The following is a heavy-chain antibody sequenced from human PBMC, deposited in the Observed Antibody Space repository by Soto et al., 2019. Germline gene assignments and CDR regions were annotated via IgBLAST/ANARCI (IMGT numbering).Heavy chain of an antibody. CDR3: AGDKAPYSTSSAGHFDY. V-gene: IGHV1-18*01. J-gene: IGHJ4*02. D-gene: IGHD6-6*01. CDR2: ISAYNGNT. Sequence: QVQLVQSGAEVKKPGASVKVSCKASGYTFTSYGISWVRQAPGQGLEWLGGISAYNGNTNYAQKLQGRVTMTTDTPPTTAHVGLSSPRSDDTAAYYCAGDKAPYSTSSAGHFDYWGQRPLVTVSS. CDR1: GYTFTSYG.